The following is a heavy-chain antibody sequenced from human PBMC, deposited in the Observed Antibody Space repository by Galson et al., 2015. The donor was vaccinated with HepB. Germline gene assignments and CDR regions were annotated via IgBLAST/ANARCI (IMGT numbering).Heavy chain of an antibody. CDR3: ARARGGVRSYWYFVL. CDR2: IYSGGST. J-gene: IGHJ2*01. Sequence: SLRLSCAASGFTVSGNYMSWVRQAPGNGLGWVSVIYSGGSTYYADSVKGRFTISRDNSKNTLYLQMKSLRAEDTGVYYGARARGGVRSYWYFVLWGRGTMVTVSS. V-gene: IGHV3-66*01. CDR1: GFTVSGNY. D-gene: IGHD3-10*01.